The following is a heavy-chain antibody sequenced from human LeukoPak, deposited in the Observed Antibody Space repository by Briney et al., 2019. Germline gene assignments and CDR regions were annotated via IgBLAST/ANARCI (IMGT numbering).Heavy chain of an antibody. CDR1: GGTFSSYA. J-gene: IGHJ3*02. CDR3: AREDCSSTSCYIGGDAFDI. Sequence: ASVKVSCKASGGTFSSYAISWVRQAPGQGLEWLGRIIPILGIANYAQKFQGRVTITADKSTSTAYMELSSLRSEDTAVYYCAREDCSSTSCYIGGDAFDIWGQGTMVTVSS. V-gene: IGHV1-69*04. D-gene: IGHD2-2*02. CDR2: IIPILGIA.